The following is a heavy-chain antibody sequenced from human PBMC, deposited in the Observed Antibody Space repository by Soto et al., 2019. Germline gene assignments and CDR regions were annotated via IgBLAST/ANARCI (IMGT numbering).Heavy chain of an antibody. CDR1: GFTFSSYA. CDR3: AKVPARFLEWLLAY. J-gene: IGHJ4*02. CDR2: ISGSGGST. D-gene: IGHD3-3*01. V-gene: IGHV3-23*01. Sequence: GGSLRLSCAASGFTFSSYAMSWVRQAPGKGLEWVSAISGSGGSTYYADSVKGRFTISRDNSKNTLYLQMNSLRAEDTAVYYCAKVPARFLEWLLAYWGQGTLVTVSS.